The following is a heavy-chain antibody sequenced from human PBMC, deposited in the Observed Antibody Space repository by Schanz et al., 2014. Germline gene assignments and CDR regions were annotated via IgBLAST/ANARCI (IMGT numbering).Heavy chain of an antibody. J-gene: IGHJ4*02. V-gene: IGHV3-48*04. CDR2: ITSGSAK. D-gene: IGHD1-7*01. CDR1: GFTFSRYW. Sequence: VQLVESGGELIQPGGSLRLSCEASGFTFSRYWMHWIRQAPGKGLEWVSYITSGSAKFYADSVKGRFTISRDNAKNALYLQMNSLRAEDTAVYYCAKGRMTATNFFDSWGQGTLVTVSS. CDR3: AKGRMTATNFFDS.